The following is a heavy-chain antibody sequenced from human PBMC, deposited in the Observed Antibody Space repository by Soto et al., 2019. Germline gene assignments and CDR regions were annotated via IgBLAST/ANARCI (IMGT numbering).Heavy chain of an antibody. V-gene: IGHV3-23*01. CDR3: AKDLPPAGFGLPFAY. CDR2: ISGSGGST. Sequence: EVQLLESGGGLVQPGGSLRLSCAASGFTFSSYAMSWVRQAPGKGLEWVSAISGSGGSTYYADSVKGRFTISRDNSKNPLYLQMNTLRAEETAVYYCAKDLPPAGFGLPFAYWGQGTLVPVSS. CDR1: GFTFSSYA. J-gene: IGHJ4*02. D-gene: IGHD3-10*01.